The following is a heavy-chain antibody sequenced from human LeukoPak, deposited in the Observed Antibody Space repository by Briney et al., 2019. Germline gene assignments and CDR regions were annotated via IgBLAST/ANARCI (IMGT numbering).Heavy chain of an antibody. Sequence: SETLSLTCTVSGDSISSYYWSWIRQPPGKGLEWIGNIYYSGSTYYNPSLKSRVTISVDTSKNQFSLKLSSVTAADTAVYYCANIGYCSGGSCYSLGYWGQGTLVTVSS. D-gene: IGHD2-15*01. V-gene: IGHV4-59*04. CDR2: IYYSGST. CDR1: GDSISSYY. J-gene: IGHJ4*02. CDR3: ANIGYCSGGSCYSLGY.